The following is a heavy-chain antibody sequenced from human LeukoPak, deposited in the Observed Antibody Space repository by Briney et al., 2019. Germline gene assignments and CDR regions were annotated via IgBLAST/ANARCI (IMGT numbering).Heavy chain of an antibody. CDR2: ISYDGSNK. D-gene: IGHD6-6*01. V-gene: IGHV3-30-3*01. CDR3: ARDSVVVSSSSIGYGMDV. J-gene: IGHJ6*02. Sequence: GRSLRLSCAASGFTFSSYAMYWVRQAPGKGLEWVAVISYDGSNKYYADSVKGRFTISRDNSKNTLYLQMNSLRAEDTAVYYCARDSVVVSSSSIGYGMDVWGQGTTVTVSS. CDR1: GFTFSSYA.